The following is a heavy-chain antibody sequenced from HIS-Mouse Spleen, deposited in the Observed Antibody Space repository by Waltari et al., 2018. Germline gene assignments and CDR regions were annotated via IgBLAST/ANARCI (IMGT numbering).Heavy chain of an antibody. V-gene: IGHV4-61*05. D-gene: IGHD1-1*01. CDR2: IYYSGST. J-gene: IGHJ4*02. CDR1: GGSISSSSYY. Sequence: QLQLQESGPGLVKPSETLSLTCTVSGGSISSSSYYWGWIRQPPGKGLEWIGYIYYSGSTNYNPSLKSRVTISVDTSKNQFSLKLSSVTAADTAVYYCAREGLERYYFDYWGQGTLVTVSS. CDR3: AREGLERYYFDY.